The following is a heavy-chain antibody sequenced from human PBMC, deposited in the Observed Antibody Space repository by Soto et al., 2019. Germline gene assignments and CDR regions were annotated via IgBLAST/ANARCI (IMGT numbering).Heavy chain of an antibody. CDR3: ARRGRNRYARAVLGMDV. Sequence: QVQLVQSGAEVKKPGSSVKVSCKASGGTFSSYAISWVRQAPGQGLEWMGGIIPIFGTANYAQKFQGRVTITADESTSTAYMELSSLRSEDTAVYYCARRGRNRYARAVLGMDVWGQGTTVTVSS. D-gene: IGHD1-1*01. J-gene: IGHJ6*02. CDR2: IIPIFGTA. CDR1: GGTFSSYA. V-gene: IGHV1-69*01.